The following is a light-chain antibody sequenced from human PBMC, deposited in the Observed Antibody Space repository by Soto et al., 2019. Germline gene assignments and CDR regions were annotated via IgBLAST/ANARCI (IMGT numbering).Light chain of an antibody. CDR3: GTWDTSLPACV. J-gene: IGLJ1*01. CDR2: DDN. CDR1: ASNLGNNS. V-gene: IGLV1-51*01. Sequence: QSGLTQPPSVSAAPGQRVTISCSGSASNLGNNSVSWYQQLPGAAPKLLIYDDNKRPSGIPDRFSGSKSGTSATLGITGLQTGDEADYYCGTWDTSLPACVFGPGTKVTVL.